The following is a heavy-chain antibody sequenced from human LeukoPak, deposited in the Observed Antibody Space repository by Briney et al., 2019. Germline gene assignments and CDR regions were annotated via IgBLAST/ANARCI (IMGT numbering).Heavy chain of an antibody. J-gene: IGHJ4*02. Sequence: GGSLRLSCAASGFTFSSYAMSWVRQAPGKGLAWVSAISGSGGGTYYADSVKGRFTISRDNSKNTLYLQMNSLRADDTAVYYCAKGGLLWFGEVEPIDYWGQGTLVTVSS. V-gene: IGHV3-23*01. CDR1: GFTFSSYA. D-gene: IGHD3-10*01. CDR3: AKGGLLWFGEVEPIDY. CDR2: ISGSGGGT.